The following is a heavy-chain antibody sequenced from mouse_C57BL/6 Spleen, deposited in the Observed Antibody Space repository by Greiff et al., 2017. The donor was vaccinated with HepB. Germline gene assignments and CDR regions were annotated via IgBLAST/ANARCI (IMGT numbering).Heavy chain of an antibody. CDR2: INPSTGGT. Sequence: EVQLQQSGSELVKPGASVKISCKASGYSFTGYYMNWVKQSPEKSLEWIGEINPSTGGTTYNQKFKAKATLTVDKSSSTAYMQLKSLTSEDSAVYYCARRGSSGSSAWFAYWGQGTLVTVSA. J-gene: IGHJ3*01. CDR3: ARRGSSGSSAWFAY. V-gene: IGHV1-42*01. D-gene: IGHD3-2*02. CDR1: GYSFTGYY.